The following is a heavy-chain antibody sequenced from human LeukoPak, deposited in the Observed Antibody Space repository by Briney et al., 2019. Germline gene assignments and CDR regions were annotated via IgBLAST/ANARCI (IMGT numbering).Heavy chain of an antibody. CDR2: ISYDGSNK. D-gene: IGHD2-15*01. CDR1: GFTFSSYA. CDR3: AKVGGLDPDY. V-gene: IGHV3-30-3*01. Sequence: GGSLRLSCAASGFTFSSYAMHWVRQAPGKGLEWVAVISYDGSNKYYADSVKGRFTISRDNSKNTLYLQMNSLRAEDTAVYYCAKVGGLDPDYWGQGTLVTVSS. J-gene: IGHJ4*02.